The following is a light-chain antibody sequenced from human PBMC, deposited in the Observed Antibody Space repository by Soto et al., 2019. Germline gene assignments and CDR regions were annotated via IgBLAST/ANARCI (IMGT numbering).Light chain of an antibody. CDR2: NTN. CDR3: AAWDDSLNGLV. Sequence: QSVLTQPPSASGTPGQRVTISCSGSSSNIGSKPVNWYQQLPGAAPKLLIHNTNQRPSGVPDRFSGSKSGTSASLAISGLQSDDEAHYYCAAWDDSLNGLVFGGGTKLTV. J-gene: IGLJ2*01. V-gene: IGLV1-44*01. CDR1: SSNIGSKP.